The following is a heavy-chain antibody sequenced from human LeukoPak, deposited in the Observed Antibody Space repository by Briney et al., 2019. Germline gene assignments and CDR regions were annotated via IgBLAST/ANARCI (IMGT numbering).Heavy chain of an antibody. J-gene: IGHJ4*02. CDR1: GYTFTSYA. V-gene: IGHV1-3*01. CDR2: INAGNGDT. D-gene: IGHD1-1*01. CDR3: ARDRGGTGDFDY. Sequence: ASGTVSCTPSGYTFTSYAMHWGRRPPGQGLGWMGWINAGNGDTKYSQKFQGRVTIARDTSASTAYMELSSLRSEDTAVYYCARDRGGTGDFDYWGQGTLVTVSS.